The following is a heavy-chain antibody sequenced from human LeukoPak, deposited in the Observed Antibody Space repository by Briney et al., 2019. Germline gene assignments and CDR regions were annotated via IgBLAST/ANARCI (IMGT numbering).Heavy chain of an antibody. CDR1: GFTFSSYA. D-gene: IGHD3-3*01. V-gene: IGHV3-30-3*02. J-gene: IGHJ1*01. Sequence: PGGSLRLSCAASGFTFSSYAMHWVRQAPGKGLEWVAVISYDGSNKYYADSVKGRFTISRDNSKNTLYLQMSNVKTEDTAVYYCAKHIYGVVSIQQWGQGTLVTVSS. CDR3: AKHIYGVVSIQQ. CDR2: ISYDGSNK.